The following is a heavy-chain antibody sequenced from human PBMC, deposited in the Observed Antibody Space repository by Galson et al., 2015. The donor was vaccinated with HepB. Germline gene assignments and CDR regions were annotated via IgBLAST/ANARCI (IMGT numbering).Heavy chain of an antibody. V-gene: IGHV3-11*06. CDR3: ARDDRGWGLGPDY. Sequence: SLRLSCAASGFTFSDYYMSWIRQAPGKGLEWVSYISSSSSYTNYADSVKGRFTISRDNAKNSLYLQMNSLRAEDTAVYYCARDDRGWGLGPDYWGQGTLVTVSS. CDR2: ISSSSSYT. D-gene: IGHD3-16*01. CDR1: GFTFSDYY. J-gene: IGHJ4*02.